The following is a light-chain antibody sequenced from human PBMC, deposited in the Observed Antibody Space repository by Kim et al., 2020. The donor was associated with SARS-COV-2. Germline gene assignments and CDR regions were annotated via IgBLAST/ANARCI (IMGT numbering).Light chain of an antibody. Sequence: AVGQTVRITCQGDSLRSYYASWYQQKPGQAPVLVIYGKNNRPSGIPDRFSGSSSGNTASLTITGDQAEDEADYYCNSRDSSGNHWVFGGGTQLTVL. J-gene: IGLJ3*02. CDR2: GKN. CDR1: SLRSYY. V-gene: IGLV3-19*01. CDR3: NSRDSSGNHWV.